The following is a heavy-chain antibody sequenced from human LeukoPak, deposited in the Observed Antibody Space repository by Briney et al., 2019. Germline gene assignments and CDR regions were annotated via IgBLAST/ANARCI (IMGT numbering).Heavy chain of an antibody. D-gene: IGHD3-3*01. V-gene: IGHV3-11*04. Sequence: GGSLRLSCAASGFTFSDYYRCWIRQAPGKGLEWVSYISSGGNSIHYADSVKGRFTISRDNAKNSLSLQMNSLRAEDTAVYYCARAKYNDFWSGSYYFDYWGQGTLVTVSS. CDR2: ISSGGNSI. CDR3: ARAKYNDFWSGSYYFDY. CDR1: GFTFSDYY. J-gene: IGHJ4*02.